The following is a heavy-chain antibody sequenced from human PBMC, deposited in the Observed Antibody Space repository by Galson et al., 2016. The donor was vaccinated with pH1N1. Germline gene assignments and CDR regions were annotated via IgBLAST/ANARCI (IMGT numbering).Heavy chain of an antibody. D-gene: IGHD3/OR15-3a*01. CDR3: ARQRPPTEDWGYYFNY. V-gene: IGHV4-39*01. Sequence: SETLSLTCPVSGRSISSSSYYWGWIRQPPGKGLEWFGSIYFSGSTYYNPSLKSRVTISVDTSKNQFSLKLSSVTAAETAVYYCARQRPPTEDWGYYFNYWGQGTLVTVSS. J-gene: IGHJ4*02. CDR2: IYFSGST. CDR1: GRSISSSSYY.